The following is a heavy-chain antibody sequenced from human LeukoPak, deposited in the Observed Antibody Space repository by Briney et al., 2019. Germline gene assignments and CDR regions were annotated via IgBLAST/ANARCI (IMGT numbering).Heavy chain of an antibody. D-gene: IGHD2-15*01. Sequence: ASVEVSCKASGYTFTSYYMHWVRQAPGQGLEWMGMINPNAGSTSYAQKFQGRVTMTRDTSTSTDYMEVSSLRSEDTAVYYCARDRYCSGGSCYLTLDYWGQGTLVTVSS. CDR1: GYTFTSYY. CDR2: INPNAGST. V-gene: IGHV1-46*01. CDR3: ARDRYCSGGSCYLTLDY. J-gene: IGHJ4*02.